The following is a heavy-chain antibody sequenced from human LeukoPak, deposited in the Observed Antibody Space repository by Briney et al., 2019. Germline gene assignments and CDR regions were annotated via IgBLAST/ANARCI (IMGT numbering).Heavy chain of an antibody. CDR3: ARHDDYVSFDY. CDR1: GGSISSYY. D-gene: IGHD4-17*01. J-gene: IGHJ4*02. CDR2: IYYSGST. Sequence: SETLSLTCTVSGGSISSYYWSWIRQPLGKGLEWIGYIYYSGSTNYNPSLKSRVTISVDTSKNQFSLKLSSVTAADTAVYYCARHDDYVSFDYWGQGTLVTVSS. V-gene: IGHV4-59*08.